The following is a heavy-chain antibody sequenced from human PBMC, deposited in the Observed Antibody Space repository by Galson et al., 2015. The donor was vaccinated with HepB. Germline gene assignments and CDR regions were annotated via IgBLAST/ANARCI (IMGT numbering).Heavy chain of an antibody. J-gene: IGHJ4*02. CDR2: FKSKTDGGTT. V-gene: IGHV3-15*01. Sequence: SLRLSCAASGFTFSNAWMSWVRQAPGKGLEWVGRFKSKTDGGTTDFAAPVKGRFTISRDDSKNTLYLQMNSLKTEDTAVYYCTTYSRVRGVINRWGQGTLVTVSS. D-gene: IGHD3-10*01. CDR1: GFTFSNAW. CDR3: TTYSRVRGVINR.